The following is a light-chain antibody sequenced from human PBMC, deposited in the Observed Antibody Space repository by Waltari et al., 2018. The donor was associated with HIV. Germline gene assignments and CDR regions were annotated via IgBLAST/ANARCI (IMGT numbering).Light chain of an antibody. Sequence: QSVLTQPPSASGTPGQRVTIYCSGSTSNIGSNTVNWYQQVPGTAPKLLIYSNNQRPSGVPDRFSGSESGTSASLAISGLQSEDEADYYCAAWDDSLTGPVFGGGTMVTVL. CDR1: TSNIGSNT. CDR3: AAWDDSLTGPV. J-gene: IGLJ3*02. CDR2: SNN. V-gene: IGLV1-44*01.